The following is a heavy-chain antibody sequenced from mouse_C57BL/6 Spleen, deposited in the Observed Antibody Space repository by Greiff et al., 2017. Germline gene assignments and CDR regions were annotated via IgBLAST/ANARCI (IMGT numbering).Heavy chain of an antibody. CDR3: ATRPPYSSGYASFDY. CDR2: IYPGSGST. V-gene: IGHV1-55*01. Sequence: VQLQQPGAELVKPGASVKMSCKASGYTFTSYWITWVKQRPGQGLEWIGDIYPGSGSTNYNEKFKSKATLTVDTSSSTAYMQLSSLTSEDSAVYYCATRPPYSSGYASFDYWGQGTTLTVSS. D-gene: IGHD3-2*02. J-gene: IGHJ2*01. CDR1: GYTFTSYW.